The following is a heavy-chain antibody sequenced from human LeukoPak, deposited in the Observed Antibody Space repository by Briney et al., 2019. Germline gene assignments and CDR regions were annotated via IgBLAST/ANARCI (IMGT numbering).Heavy chain of an antibody. CDR1: GFSFSTYE. CDR3: ARSSGVVVTVMRSKDFDY. D-gene: IGHD2-21*02. J-gene: IGHJ4*02. V-gene: IGHV3-48*03. CDR2: ISSSGSML. Sequence: GGSLRLSCAASGFSFSTYEMNWVRQAPGKGLEWLSFISSSGSMLDYADSVKGRCTISRDNAKNSLYLQMNSLRAEDTAIYYCARSSGVVVTVMRSKDFDYWGQGTLVTVSS.